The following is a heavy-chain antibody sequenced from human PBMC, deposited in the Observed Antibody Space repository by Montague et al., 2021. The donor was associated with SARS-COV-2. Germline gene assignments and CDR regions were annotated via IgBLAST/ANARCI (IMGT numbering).Heavy chain of an antibody. V-gene: IGHV2-5*02. CDR2: IYWDDDK. D-gene: IGHD3-3*01. CDR3: ARRITIYAIDI. J-gene: IGHJ3*02. CDR1: GFSLSTSGVG. Sequence: PALVKPTQTLTLTCTFSGFSLSTSGVGVGWIRQPPGKALEWLALIYWDDDKRYSPSLKSRLTITKDTSKNQVVLTMTNMDPVDTATYYCARRITIYAIDIWGQGTMVTVSS.